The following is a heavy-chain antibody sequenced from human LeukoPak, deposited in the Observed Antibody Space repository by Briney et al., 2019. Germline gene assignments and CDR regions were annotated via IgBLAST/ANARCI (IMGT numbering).Heavy chain of an antibody. V-gene: IGHV4-31*02. D-gene: IGHD3-16*01. Sequence: SETLSLTWTVSGGSISSGGYYWRWIRQPPGKGLEWIGYIYYSGSTYYNPCLKSRVTISVDTSKNQFSLKLSSVTAADTAVYYCARGGGGNFDYWGQGTLVTVSS. CDR3: ARGGGGNFDY. J-gene: IGHJ4*02. CDR1: GGSISSGGYY. CDR2: IYYSGST.